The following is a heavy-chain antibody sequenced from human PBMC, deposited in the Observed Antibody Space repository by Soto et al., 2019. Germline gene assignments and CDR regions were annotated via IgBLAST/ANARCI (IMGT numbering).Heavy chain of an antibody. Sequence: QVQLQESGPGLVKPSQTLSLTCTVSGGSISSGDYYWSWIRQPPGKGLEWIGYIYYSGSTYYNPSLRSRVTISVDTSKNQFSLRLSSVTAADTAVYYCASTIVVTTTWAFQHWGQGTLVTVSS. CDR3: ASTIVVTTTWAFQH. CDR2: IYYSGST. CDR1: GGSISSGDYY. J-gene: IGHJ1*01. D-gene: IGHD3-22*01. V-gene: IGHV4-30-4*01.